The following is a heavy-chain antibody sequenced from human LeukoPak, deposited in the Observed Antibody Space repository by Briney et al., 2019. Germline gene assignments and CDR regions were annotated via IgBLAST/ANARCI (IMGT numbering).Heavy chain of an antibody. Sequence: GGSLRLSCAASGFTFSSYGMHWVRQAPGKGLEWVSAISGSGGSTYYADSVKGRFTISRDNSKNTLYLQMNSLRAEDTAVYYCAKGSGDSSGWFQLFDYWGQGTLVTVSS. CDR3: AKGSGDSSGWFQLFDY. J-gene: IGHJ4*02. V-gene: IGHV3-23*01. CDR2: ISGSGGST. D-gene: IGHD6-19*01. CDR1: GFTFSSYG.